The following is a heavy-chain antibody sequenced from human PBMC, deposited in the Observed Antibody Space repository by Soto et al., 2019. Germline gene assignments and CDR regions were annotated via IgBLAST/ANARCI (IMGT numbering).Heavy chain of an antibody. D-gene: IGHD1-26*01. CDR2: ISSSSSYI. V-gene: IGHV3-21*01. CDR1: GFTFSSYS. Sequence: PGGSLRLSCAASGFTFSSYSMNWVRQAPGKGLEWVASISSSSSYIYYAGSVKGRFTISRDNSKNSLYLQMNSLRAEDTAVYYCAKDRVGATFLFNYWGQGTLVTVSS. CDR3: AKDRVGATFLFNY. J-gene: IGHJ4*02.